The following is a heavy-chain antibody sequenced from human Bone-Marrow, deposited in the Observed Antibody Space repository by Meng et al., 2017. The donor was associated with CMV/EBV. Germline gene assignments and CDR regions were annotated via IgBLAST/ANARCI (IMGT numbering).Heavy chain of an antibody. CDR3: ARAGGFGSYSGMDV. CDR1: GGSISGYF. CDR2: IHYSGST. D-gene: IGHD3-10*01. V-gene: IGHV4-59*01. J-gene: IGHJ6*02. Sequence: SETLSLTCTVSGGSISGYFWSWIRQPPGKGLEWIGYIHYSGSTNYSPSLRSRVTVSVDTSKNQFSLKLTSVTAADTAVYYCARAGGFGSYSGMDVWGQGNTVTVSS.